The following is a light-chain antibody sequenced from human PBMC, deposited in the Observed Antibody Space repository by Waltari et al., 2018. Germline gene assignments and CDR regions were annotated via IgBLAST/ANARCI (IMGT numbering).Light chain of an antibody. J-gene: IGLJ3*02. CDR2: TAN. CDR1: SGSISATSY. Sequence: QTVVTQEPSLSVSPGGTVTLTCALSSGSISATSYATWYQQTPGQAPRTLGYTANTRSSGVPDRFSGSILENKAALTITGAQADDECDYYCALYMGGGIWVFGGGTKLTVL. CDR3: ALYMGGGIWV. V-gene: IGLV8-61*01.